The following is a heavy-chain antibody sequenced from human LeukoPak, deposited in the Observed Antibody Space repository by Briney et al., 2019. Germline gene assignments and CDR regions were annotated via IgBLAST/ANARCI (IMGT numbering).Heavy chain of an antibody. V-gene: IGHV3-11*01. CDR3: ASGYRSGYHY. J-gene: IGHJ4*02. CDR2: ISYRADTP. CDR1: GFTFSDFF. D-gene: IGHD2-8*02. Sequence: PGGSLRLSCVASGFTFSDFFMSWIRQAPGKGLEWISFISYRADTPYYADSVKGRFTIFRDNAKNSVFLQMNSLRVEDTAVYYCASGYRSGYHYWGQGTLVSVSS.